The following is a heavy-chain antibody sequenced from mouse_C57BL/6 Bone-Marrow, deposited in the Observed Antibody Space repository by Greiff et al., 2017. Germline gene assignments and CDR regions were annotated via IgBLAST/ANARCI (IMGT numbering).Heavy chain of an antibody. D-gene: IGHD1-1*02. V-gene: IGHV1-69*01. Sequence: VQLQPPGAELVMPGASVKLSCKASGYTFTSYWMHWVKQRPGQGLEWIGEIDPSDSYTNYNQKFKGKSTLTVDKSSSTAYMQLSSLTSEDSAVYYCAREGSMASYYFDYWGQGTTLTVSS. J-gene: IGHJ2*01. CDR3: AREGSMASYYFDY. CDR1: GYTFTSYW. CDR2: IDPSDSYT.